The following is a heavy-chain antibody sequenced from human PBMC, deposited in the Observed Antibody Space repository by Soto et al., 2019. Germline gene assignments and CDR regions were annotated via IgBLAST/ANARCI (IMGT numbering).Heavy chain of an antibody. CDR3: ARWSSTGEDY. Sequence: SETLSLTCAVYGGSFSGYYWSWIRQPPGKGLEWIGEINHSGSTNYNPSLKSRVTISVDTSKNQFSLKLSSVTAADTAVYYCARWSSTGEDYWGQGTLVTVSS. D-gene: IGHD1-1*01. V-gene: IGHV4-34*01. J-gene: IGHJ4*02. CDR2: INHSGST. CDR1: GGSFSGYY.